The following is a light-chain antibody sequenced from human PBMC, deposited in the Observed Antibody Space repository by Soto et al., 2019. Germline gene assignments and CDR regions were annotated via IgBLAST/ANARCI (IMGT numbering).Light chain of an antibody. Sequence: EIVMTQSPATLSVSPGERATLSCRASQSVSSNLAWYQKKPGQAPRLLIYGASTRVTDVPARFSGSGSGREFTLTISCLKSEDFAVYYCQQYTNWPPPITFGQGTRLEIK. V-gene: IGKV3-15*01. CDR1: QSVSSN. J-gene: IGKJ5*01. CDR2: GAS. CDR3: QQYTNWPPPIT.